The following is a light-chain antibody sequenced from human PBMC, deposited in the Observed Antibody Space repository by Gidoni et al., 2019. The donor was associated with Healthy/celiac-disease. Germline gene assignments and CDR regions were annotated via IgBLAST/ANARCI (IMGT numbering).Light chain of an antibody. J-gene: IGKJ4*01. CDR1: QSISSY. Sequence: DIQMTPSPSSLSASVGDSVTITCRASQSISSYLNWYQQKPGKAPKLLIYAASSLQSQVPSRFSGSGSGTDFTLTISSLQPEDFATYYCQQSYSTPRLTFXGXTKVXIK. CDR3: QQSYSTPRLT. CDR2: AAS. V-gene: IGKV1-39*01.